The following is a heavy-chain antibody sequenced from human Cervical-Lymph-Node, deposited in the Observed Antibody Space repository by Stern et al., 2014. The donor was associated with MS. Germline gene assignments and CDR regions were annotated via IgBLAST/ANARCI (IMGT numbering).Heavy chain of an antibody. CDR1: GFTFSSYA. J-gene: IGHJ4*02. Sequence: DQLVESGGGVVQPGRSLRLSCAASGFTFSSYAMHWVRQAPGKGLEWVAVISYNGSNEYYADSVKGRFIISRDNSKNTLYLQMSSLRADDTAVYYCARDSWPYCGGDCPIDYWGQGTLVTVSS. V-gene: IGHV3-30*04. CDR2: ISYNGSNE. D-gene: IGHD2-21*02. CDR3: ARDSWPYCGGDCPIDY.